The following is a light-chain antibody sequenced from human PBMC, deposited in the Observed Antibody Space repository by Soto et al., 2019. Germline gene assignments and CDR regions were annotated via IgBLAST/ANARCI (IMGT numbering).Light chain of an antibody. J-gene: IGKJ3*01. CDR3: QHYNS. V-gene: IGKV1-5*03. CDR2: KAS. Sequence: DIQMTQSPSTLSASVGDRVTITCRASQSMSSWLAWYQQKPGKAPKLLIYKASSLEPGAPSRFSGSGSGTEFTLTISRLQPDDFATYYCQHYNSFGPGTKVDIK. CDR1: QSMSSW.